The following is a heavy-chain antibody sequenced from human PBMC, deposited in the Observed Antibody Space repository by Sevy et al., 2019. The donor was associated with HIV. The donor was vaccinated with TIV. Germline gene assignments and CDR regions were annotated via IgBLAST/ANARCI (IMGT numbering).Heavy chain of an antibody. CDR3: ARVYSSGWYSYYYYGMDV. D-gene: IGHD6-19*01. J-gene: IGHJ6*02. CDR2: MNPNSGNT. Sequence: ASVKVSCKASGYTFTSYDINCVRQATGQGLEWMGWMNPNSGNTGYAQKFQGRVTMTRNTSISTAYMELSSLRSEDTAVYYCARVYSSGWYSYYYYGMDVWGQGTTVTVSS. V-gene: IGHV1-8*01. CDR1: GYTFTSYD.